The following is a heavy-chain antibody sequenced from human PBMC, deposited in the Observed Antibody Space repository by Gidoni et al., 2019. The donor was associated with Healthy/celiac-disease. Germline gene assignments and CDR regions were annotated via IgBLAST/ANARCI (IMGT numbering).Heavy chain of an antibody. D-gene: IGHD5-12*01. V-gene: IGHV3-30-3*01. CDR2: ISYDGSNK. J-gene: IGHJ4*02. CDR1: GFTYSSYA. CDR3: ARGRGYSGYDSFDY. Sequence: QVQLVESGGGVVQPGRSLGLPCAASGFTYSSYAMHGVRQAPGKGLEWVAVISYDGSNKYYADSVKGRFTISRDNSKNTLYLQMNSLRAEDTAVYYCARGRGYSGYDSFDYWGQGTLVTVSS.